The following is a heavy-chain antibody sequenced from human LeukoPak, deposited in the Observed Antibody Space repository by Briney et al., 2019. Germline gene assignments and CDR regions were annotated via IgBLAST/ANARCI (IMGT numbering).Heavy chain of an antibody. J-gene: IGHJ4*02. CDR2: IYYSGST. V-gene: IGHV4-39*01. CDR1: GGSISSSSYH. CDR3: ARANYGNYEFDS. Sequence: PSETLSLTCTVSGGSISSSSYHWGWIRQPPGKGLEWIGSIYYSGSTYYNPSLKSRITISVDTSKNQFSLKLSSVTAADTAVYYCARANYGNYEFDSWGQGTLVTVSS. D-gene: IGHD1-7*01.